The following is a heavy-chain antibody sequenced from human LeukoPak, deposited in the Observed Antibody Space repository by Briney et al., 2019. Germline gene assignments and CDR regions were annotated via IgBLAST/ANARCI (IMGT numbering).Heavy chain of an antibody. V-gene: IGHV1-8*01. CDR3: ARGSVTIFGVVIMPLDY. CDR1: GYTFTSYD. Sequence: ASVKVSCKASGYTFTSYDINWVRQATGPGLEWMGWMNPNSGNTGYAQKFQGRVTMTRNTSISTAYMELSSLRSEDTAVYYCARGSVTIFGVVIMPLDYWGQGTLVTVSS. CDR2: MNPNSGNT. J-gene: IGHJ4*02. D-gene: IGHD3-3*01.